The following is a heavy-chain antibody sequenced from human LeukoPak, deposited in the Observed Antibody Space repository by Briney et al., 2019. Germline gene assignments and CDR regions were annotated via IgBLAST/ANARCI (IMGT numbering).Heavy chain of an antibody. Sequence: SETLSLTCAVYGGSFSGYYWSWIRQPPGKGREWIGYISYSGSTNYNPSLKSRVTISVDTSKNQFSLELSSVTAADTAVYYCARMGVVGNPFDYWGQGTLVTVSS. J-gene: IGHJ4*02. CDR2: ISYSGST. V-gene: IGHV4-59*01. D-gene: IGHD4-23*01. CDR1: GGSFSGYY. CDR3: ARMGVVGNPFDY.